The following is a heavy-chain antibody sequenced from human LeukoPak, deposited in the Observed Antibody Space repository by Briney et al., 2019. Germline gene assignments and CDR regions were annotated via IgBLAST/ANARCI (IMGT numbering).Heavy chain of an antibody. D-gene: IGHD3-10*01. V-gene: IGHV1-18*01. CDR3: ARGDYFGSGTPRPLDYGMDV. Sequence: ASVTVSYKASGYTFTAYGLIWVRQAPGQGLEYVGWIGAHSGNTNYAQKLQGRVILTTETSTSTVYMELTILTSDDTAVYYCARGDYFGSGTPRPLDYGMDVWGQGTTVTVSS. CDR2: IGAHSGNT. J-gene: IGHJ6*02. CDR1: GYTFTAYG.